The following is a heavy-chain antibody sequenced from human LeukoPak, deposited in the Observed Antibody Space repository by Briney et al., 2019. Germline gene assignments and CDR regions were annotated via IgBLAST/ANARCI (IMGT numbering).Heavy chain of an antibody. CDR3: ARGLNWNDGNYYYGMDV. Sequence: SETLSLTCAVYGGSFSGYYWSWIRQPPGKELEWIGEINHSGTTKYNASLKSRVTISVDTSKNQFSLKASSVTAADTAVYYCARGLNWNDGNYYYGMDVWGKGTTVTVSS. V-gene: IGHV4-34*01. CDR2: INHSGTT. D-gene: IGHD1-20*01. CDR1: GGSFSGYY. J-gene: IGHJ6*04.